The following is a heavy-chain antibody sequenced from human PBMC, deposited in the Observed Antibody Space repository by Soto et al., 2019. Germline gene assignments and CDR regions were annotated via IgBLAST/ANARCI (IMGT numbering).Heavy chain of an antibody. Sequence: SEMLSLTCTVSGGSISSSSYYWGWIRQPPGKGLEWIGNIYYSGSTYYNPSLKSRVTTSVDTSKNQFSLKLSSVTAADTAFYYCARHTTGYFLFDYWGQGILVTVSS. V-gene: IGHV4-39*01. CDR2: IYYSGST. D-gene: IGHD3-9*01. CDR1: GGSISSSSYY. J-gene: IGHJ4*02. CDR3: ARHTTGYFLFDY.